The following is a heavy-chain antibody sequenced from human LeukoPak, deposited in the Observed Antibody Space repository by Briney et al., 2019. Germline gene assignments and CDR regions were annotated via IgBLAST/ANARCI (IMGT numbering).Heavy chain of an antibody. D-gene: IGHD4-17*01. J-gene: IGHJ4*02. CDR2: ITGSVVST. CDR1: GSTFSSCA. Sequence: PGGSLRPSCAASGSTFSSCAMSWVRQAPGKGLEWVSAITGSVVSTYYADSVKGRFTISRDNSKNTLYLQMNSLRAEDTAVYYCAKHDYGDFLDYWGQGTLVTVSS. CDR3: AKHDYGDFLDY. V-gene: IGHV3-23*01.